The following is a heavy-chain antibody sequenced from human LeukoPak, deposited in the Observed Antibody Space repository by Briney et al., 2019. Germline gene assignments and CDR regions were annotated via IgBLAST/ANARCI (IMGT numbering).Heavy chain of an antibody. J-gene: IGHJ4*02. V-gene: IGHV3-48*01. CDR3: ARDPPRRYDY. Sequence: GSLRLSCSASGFPFIDYSMNWVRRAPGKGLEWISYISSSGPTHYADSVKGRFTISRDNAKNSVYLQMNSLRLEDTAVYYCARDPPRRYDYWGQGTLVTVSS. CDR1: GFPFIDYS. CDR2: ISSSGPT. D-gene: IGHD1-14*01.